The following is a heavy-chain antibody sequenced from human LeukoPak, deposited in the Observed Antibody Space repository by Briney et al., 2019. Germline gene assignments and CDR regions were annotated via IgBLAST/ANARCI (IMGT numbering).Heavy chain of an antibody. J-gene: IGHJ4*02. V-gene: IGHV3-9*01. CDR3: AKATLHYDFRSGYYTFDY. D-gene: IGHD3-3*01. Sequence: GRSLRLCCAASGFTFDDYAMHWVRQAPGKGLEWVSGISWNSGSIGYADSVKGRFTISRDNAKNSLYLQMNSLRAEDTALYYCAKATLHYDFRSGYYTFDYWGQGTLVTVSS. CDR2: ISWNSGSI. CDR1: GFTFDDYA.